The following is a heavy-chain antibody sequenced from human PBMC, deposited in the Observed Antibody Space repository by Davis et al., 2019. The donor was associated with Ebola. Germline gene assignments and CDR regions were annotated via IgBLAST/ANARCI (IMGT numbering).Heavy chain of an antibody. J-gene: IGHJ4*02. D-gene: IGHD5-12*01. Sequence: ESLKISCAASGFSFTSYSMNWIRQPPGKGLEWIGYIYYSGSTNYNPSLKSRVTISVDTSKNQFSLKLSSVTAADTAVYYCAGHSGYELSIDYWGQGTLVTVSS. V-gene: IGHV4-59*01. CDR1: GFSFTSYS. CDR2: IYYSGST. CDR3: AGHSGYELSIDY.